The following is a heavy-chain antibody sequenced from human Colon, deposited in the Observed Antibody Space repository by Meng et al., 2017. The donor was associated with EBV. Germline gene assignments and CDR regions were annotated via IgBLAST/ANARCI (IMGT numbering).Heavy chain of an antibody. D-gene: IGHD2-2*01. CDR2: IYRGGGT. J-gene: IGHJ4*02. V-gene: IGHV4-4*02. Sequence: GQAQGAGPGLVEPSGTLSLPCAVPGGSISNSDWWSWVRQPPGKGLEWIGEIYRGGGTNYNPSFKSRVTISVDTSNNHFSLKLSYVTAADTTVYYCARVRVIPAAVGFDYWGQGTLVTVSS. CDR3: ARVRVIPAAVGFDY. CDR1: GGSISNSDW.